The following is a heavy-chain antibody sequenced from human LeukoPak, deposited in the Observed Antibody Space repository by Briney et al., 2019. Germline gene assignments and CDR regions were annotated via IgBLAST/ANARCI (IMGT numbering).Heavy chain of an antibody. CDR3: ARGDAFSGAH. D-gene: IGHD3-3*02. CDR1: GFTFTNFW. Sequence: GGSLRLSCAVSGFTFTNFWMSWVRQAPGRGLEWVANIHPEGNEKYHVESVKGRFTISRDNTKNLLFLQMTSLRVEDTAVYYCARGDAFSGAHWGQGTLVTVSS. CDR2: IHPEGNEK. J-gene: IGHJ4*02. V-gene: IGHV3-7*04.